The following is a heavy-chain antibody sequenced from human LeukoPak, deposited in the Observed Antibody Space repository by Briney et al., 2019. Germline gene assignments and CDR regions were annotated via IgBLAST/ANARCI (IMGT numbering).Heavy chain of an antibody. V-gene: IGHV4-39*01. CDR2: IYYSGST. D-gene: IGHD6-19*01. CDR1: GGSISGSSYY. J-gene: IGHJ4*02. CDR3: ARASRYSSGWYLNY. Sequence: SEILSLTCTVSGGSISGSSYYWGWIRQPPGKGLEWIGSIYYSGSTYYNPSLKSRVTISVDTSKNQFSLKLSSVTAADTAVYYCARASRYSSGWYLNYWGQGTLVTVSS.